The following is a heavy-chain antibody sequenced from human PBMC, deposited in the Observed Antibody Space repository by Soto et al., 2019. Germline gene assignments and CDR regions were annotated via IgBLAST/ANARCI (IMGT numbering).Heavy chain of an antibody. CDR1: GYSFTSHC. CDR3: AREAAAGGDIPWFDP. Sequence: GESLKISCKGSGYSFTSHCIGLVRQMPGKGLEWMGIIYPGDSDTRYSPSFQGQVTISADKSISTAYLQWSSLKASDTAMYYCAREAAAGGDIPWFDPWGQGTLVTVSS. J-gene: IGHJ5*02. CDR2: IYPGDSDT. D-gene: IGHD6-13*01. V-gene: IGHV5-51*01.